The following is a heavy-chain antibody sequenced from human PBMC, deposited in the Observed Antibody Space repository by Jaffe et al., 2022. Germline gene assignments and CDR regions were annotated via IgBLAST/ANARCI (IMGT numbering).Heavy chain of an antibody. J-gene: IGHJ3*02. CDR3: TTDGVRRGYGDYGGAFDI. Sequence: EVQLVESGGGLVKPGGSLRLSCAASGFTFSNAWMSWVRQAPGKGLEWVGRIKSKTDGGTTDYAAPVKGRFTISRDDSKNTLYLQMNSLKTEDTAVYYCTTDGVRRGYGDYGGAFDIWGQGTMVTVSS. D-gene: IGHD4-17*01. CDR1: GFTFSNAW. CDR2: IKSKTDGGTT. V-gene: IGHV3-15*01.